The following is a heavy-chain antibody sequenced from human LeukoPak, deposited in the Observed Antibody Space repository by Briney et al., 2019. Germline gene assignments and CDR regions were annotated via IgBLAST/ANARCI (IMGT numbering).Heavy chain of an antibody. V-gene: IGHV4-34*01. Sequence: PSETLSLTCAVYGGSFSGYNWSWIRQPPGKGLEWIGEINHGGSTNYNPSLKSRVTISVDTSKNQFSLKLSSVTAADTAVYYCAGIRIAAAAYYWGQGTLVTVSS. CDR2: INHGGST. CDR3: AGIRIAAAAYY. D-gene: IGHD6-13*01. CDR1: GGSFSGYN. J-gene: IGHJ4*02.